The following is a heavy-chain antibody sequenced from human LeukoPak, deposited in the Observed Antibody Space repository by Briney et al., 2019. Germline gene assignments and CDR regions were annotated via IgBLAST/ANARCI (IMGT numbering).Heavy chain of an antibody. CDR1: GFNFGNYA. CDR3: ARDSTYYYESGSSGPHYFDN. Sequence: GGSLRLSCAASGFNFGNYAMHWVRQAPGKGLEWVSLIPSGGFYEYYADSVKGRFTFSRDDSGNTLYLQLNSLRPEDTAVYYCARDSTYYYESGSSGPHYFDNWGQGTLVTVSS. CDR2: IPSGGFYE. D-gene: IGHD3-10*01. J-gene: IGHJ4*02. V-gene: IGHV3-30-3*01.